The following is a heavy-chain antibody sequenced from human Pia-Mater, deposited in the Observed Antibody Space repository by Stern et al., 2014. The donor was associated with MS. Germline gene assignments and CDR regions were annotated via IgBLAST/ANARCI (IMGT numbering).Heavy chain of an antibody. CDR1: GDTFSTSL. Sequence: QVQLVQSGAEVKKPGSSVKVSCKASGDTFSTSLITWVRQAPGKGPEWMGGIIPILGTPNHARRFQGRVTIAADESTNTAYMELSSLRSDDTAVYYCASGVGGSHYFDYWGQGTLVTVSS. CDR2: IIPILGTP. CDR3: ASGVGGSHYFDY. J-gene: IGHJ4*02. D-gene: IGHD3-16*01. V-gene: IGHV1-69*01.